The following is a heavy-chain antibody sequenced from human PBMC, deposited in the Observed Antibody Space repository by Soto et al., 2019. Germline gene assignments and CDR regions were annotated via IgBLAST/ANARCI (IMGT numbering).Heavy chain of an antibody. CDR1: GFTFSSYA. Sequence: EVELLESGGGLVQPGGSLRLSCAASGFTFSSYAMSWVRQAPGKGLEWVSGISGSGDSTYYADSVKGRFTISRDNSRNTLYLQMNSLRAEDRAVYYCAKAAKYYYGSGSYPPWFDPWGQGTLVTVSS. D-gene: IGHD3-10*01. J-gene: IGHJ5*02. CDR2: ISGSGDST. V-gene: IGHV3-23*01. CDR3: AKAAKYYYGSGSYPPWFDP.